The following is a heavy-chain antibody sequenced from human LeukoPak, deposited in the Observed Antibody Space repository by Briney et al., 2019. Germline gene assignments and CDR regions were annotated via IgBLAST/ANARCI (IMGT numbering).Heavy chain of an antibody. Sequence: GGSLRLSCAASGFTFDDSGMSWVRHAPGKGLEWVSGINWNGDNTGYADSVKGRFTISRDNAKNSLYLQMNSLRAEDTAFYYCAREVPLDYGDFSYFDYWGQGTLVTVSS. CDR1: GFTFDDSG. D-gene: IGHD4-17*01. V-gene: IGHV3-20*04. J-gene: IGHJ4*02. CDR2: INWNGDNT. CDR3: AREVPLDYGDFSYFDY.